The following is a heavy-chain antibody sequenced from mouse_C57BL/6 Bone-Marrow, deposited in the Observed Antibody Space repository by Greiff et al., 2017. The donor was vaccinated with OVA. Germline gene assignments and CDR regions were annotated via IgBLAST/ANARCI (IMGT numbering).Heavy chain of an antibody. D-gene: IGHD1-1*01. CDR3: AREGDYDGRSSFDY. CDR2: IYPGSGNT. CDR1: GYTFTDYY. Sequence: QVQLKESGAELVRPGASVKLSCKASGYTFTDYYINWVKQRPGQGLEWIARIYPGSGNTYYNEKFKGKATLTAEKSSSTAYMQLSSLTSEDSAVYFCAREGDYDGRSSFDYWGQGTTRTVSS. V-gene: IGHV1-76*01. J-gene: IGHJ2*01.